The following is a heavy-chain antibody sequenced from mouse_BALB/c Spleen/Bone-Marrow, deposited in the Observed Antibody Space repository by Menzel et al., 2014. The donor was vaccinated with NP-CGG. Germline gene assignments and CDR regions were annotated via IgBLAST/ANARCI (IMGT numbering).Heavy chain of an antibody. D-gene: IGHD2-3*01. J-gene: IGHJ3*01. V-gene: IGHV1-54*01. CDR3: ARDWLLPSAY. Sequence: QVQLQQSGAELVRPGTSVKVSCKASGYAFTNYLIEWVKQRPGQGLEWIGMINPGSNNTNYNEKFKGKATLTADKSSXTAYMQLSSLTSDDSAVYFCARDWLLPSAYWGQGTLVTVST. CDR1: GYAFTNYL. CDR2: INPGSNNT.